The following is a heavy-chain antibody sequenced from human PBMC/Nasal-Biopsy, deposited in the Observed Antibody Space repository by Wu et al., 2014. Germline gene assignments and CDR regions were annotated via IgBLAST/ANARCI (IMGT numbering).Heavy chain of an antibody. D-gene: IGHD5-24*01. CDR2: LNWKGDGT. CDR1: GFTFDDYG. Sequence: CAASGFTFDDYGMSWVRQAPGKGLEWVAGLNWKGDGTGYADSVKGRFTISRDNVNSSLYLQLNSLRAEDTAFYYCARDIQRWLESFRPWYFDLWGRGALVSVSS. J-gene: IGHJ2*01. V-gene: IGHV3-20*04. CDR3: ARDIQRWLESFRPWYFDL.